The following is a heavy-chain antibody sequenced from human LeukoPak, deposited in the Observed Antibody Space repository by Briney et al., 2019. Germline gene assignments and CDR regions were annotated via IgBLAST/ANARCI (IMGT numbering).Heavy chain of an antibody. V-gene: IGHV4-39*07. Sequence: SETLSLTCTVSGGSVNNNNYYWGWIRQPPGKGLEWIGSIYYDGTTYYNPSLKSRVTISVDTSKNQFSLKLSSVTAADTAVYYCASVKGGYGSGVFDYWGQGTLVTVSS. CDR2: IYYDGTT. CDR3: ASVKGGYGSGVFDY. J-gene: IGHJ4*02. CDR1: GGSVNNNNYY. D-gene: IGHD3-10*01.